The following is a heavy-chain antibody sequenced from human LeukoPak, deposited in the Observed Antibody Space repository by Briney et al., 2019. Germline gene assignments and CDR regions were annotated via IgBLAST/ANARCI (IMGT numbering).Heavy chain of an antibody. CDR3: ARAPHTGCGPRRLDY. V-gene: IGHV1-46*01. CDR2: ISPSGGST. CDR1: GYTFTSYY. Sequence: GASVKVSCKASGYTFTSYYMHWVRQAPGQGLEWMGIISPSGGSTSYAQKFQGRVTMTRDTSTSTVYMELSSLRSEDTAVYYCARAPHTGCGPRRLDYWGQGTLVTVSS. D-gene: IGHD2-21*01. J-gene: IGHJ4*02.